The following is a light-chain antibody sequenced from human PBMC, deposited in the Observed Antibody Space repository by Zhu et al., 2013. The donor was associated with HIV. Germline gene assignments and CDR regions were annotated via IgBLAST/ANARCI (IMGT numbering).Light chain of an antibody. J-gene: IGKJ3*01. Sequence: DVVMTQSPLSLPVTLGQPATISCRSSQSLVHSDGNTYLTWFQQRPGQSPRRLIYMVSIRDSGVPDRFSGSGSGTDFTLIISRVETEDVGVYYCMQGTYWPKFTFGPGTKVEIK. CDR1: QSLVHSDGNTY. CDR2: MVS. CDR3: MQGTYWPKFT. V-gene: IGKV2-30*02.